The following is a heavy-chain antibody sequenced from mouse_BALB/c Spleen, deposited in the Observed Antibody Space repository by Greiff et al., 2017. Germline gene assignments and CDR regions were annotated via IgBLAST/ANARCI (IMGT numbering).Heavy chain of an antibody. J-gene: IGHJ4*01. V-gene: IGHV5-17*02. CDR3: ARSPRYYGTMDY. D-gene: IGHD1-1*01. CDR2: ISSGSSTI. Sequence: EVKVVESGGGLVQPGGSRKLSCAASGFTFSSFGMHWVRQAPEKGLEWVAYISSGSSTIYYADTVKGRFTISRDNPKNTLFLQMTSLRSEDTAMYYCARSPRYYGTMDYWGQGTSVTVSS. CDR1: GFTFSSFG.